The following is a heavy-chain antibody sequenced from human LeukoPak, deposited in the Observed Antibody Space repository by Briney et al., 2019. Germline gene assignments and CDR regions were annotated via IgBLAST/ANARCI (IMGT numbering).Heavy chain of an antibody. CDR3: ASEGTTVTYGLLGWFDP. Sequence: SQTLSLTCAISGDSVSSNSAAWNWIRQSPSRGLEWLGRTYYRSKWYNDYAVSVKSRITINPDTSKNQFSLQLNSVTPEDTAVYYCASEGTTVTYGLLGWFDPWGQGTLVTVSS. D-gene: IGHD4-17*01. CDR2: TYYRSKWYN. V-gene: IGHV6-1*01. J-gene: IGHJ5*02. CDR1: GDSVSSNSAA.